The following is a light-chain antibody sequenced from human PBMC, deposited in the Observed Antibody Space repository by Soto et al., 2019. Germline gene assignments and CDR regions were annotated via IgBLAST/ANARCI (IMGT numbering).Light chain of an antibody. J-gene: IGKJ3*01. V-gene: IGKV1-5*03. CDR1: QSISSW. Sequence: DIQMTQSPSTLSASVGDRVTITCRASQSISSWLAWYQQKPGKAPKLLIYKASSLESGVPSRFSGSGSGTECTLTISSLQPDEFATYCCQQYDSYPFTFGPGTKVDFK. CDR2: KAS. CDR3: QQYDSYPFT.